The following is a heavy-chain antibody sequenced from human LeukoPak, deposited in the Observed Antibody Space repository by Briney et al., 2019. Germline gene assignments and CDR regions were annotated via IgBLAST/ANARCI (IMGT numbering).Heavy chain of an antibody. D-gene: IGHD3-10*01. CDR3: ARHVRASGSGSYAFDI. CDR1: GGSISSSSYY. CDR2: VYFRGST. J-gene: IGHJ3*02. V-gene: IGHV4-39*01. Sequence: PSGTLSLTCTVSGGSISSSSYYWGWIRQPPGKGLEWIGNVYFRGSTYYNPSLKSRVTVSVDTSKNQFSLKLNSVTAADTAVYYCARHVRASGSGSYAFDIWGQGTMVTVSS.